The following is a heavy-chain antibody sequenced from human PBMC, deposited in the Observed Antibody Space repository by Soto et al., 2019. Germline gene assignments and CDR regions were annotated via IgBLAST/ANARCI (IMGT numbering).Heavy chain of an antibody. J-gene: IGHJ6*01. CDR2: TIPLFSTS. CDR3: ERAVGRPYYYSGNHV. Sequence: QVQLVQSGPEVKKPGSSVTVSCKASAGTFNNYAICWVRQAPGQGLEWMGGTIPLFSTSSYAQKFQGRVTITADKSTSTAYMEMGNHNSEGTALNDGERAVGRPYYYSGNHVWGQATTVTVS. D-gene: IGHD1-26*01. CDR1: AGTFNNYA. V-gene: IGHV1-69*06.